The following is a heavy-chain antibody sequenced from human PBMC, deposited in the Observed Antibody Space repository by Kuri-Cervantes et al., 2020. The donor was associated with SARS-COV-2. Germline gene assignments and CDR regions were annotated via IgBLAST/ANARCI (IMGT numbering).Heavy chain of an antibody. CDR1: GYTFTSYY. V-gene: IGHV1-46*01. CDR2: INPSGGST. CDR3: ARDSALAIFGVVIQNSNYYGMDV. Sequence: ASVKVSCKASGYTFTSYYMHWVRQAPGQGLEWMGIINPSGGSTSYAQKFQGRVTMTRDTSTSTAYMELSSLRSEDMAVYYCARDSALAIFGVVIQNSNYYGMDVWGQGTTVTVSS. D-gene: IGHD3-3*01. J-gene: IGHJ6*02.